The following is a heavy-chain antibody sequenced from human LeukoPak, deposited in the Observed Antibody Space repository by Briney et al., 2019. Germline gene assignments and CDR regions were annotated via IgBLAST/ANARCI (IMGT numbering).Heavy chain of an antibody. D-gene: IGHD2-15*01. CDR1: GFTFSSYE. V-gene: IGHV3-48*03. CDR3: ARGDSVAAFDI. Sequence: GGSLRLSCAASGFTFSSYEMNWVRQAPGKGLEWLSYISSSGSTIYHADSVKGRFTISRDNAKNSLYLQMNSLRAEDSAVYSCARGDSVAAFDIWGRGTMVTVSS. CDR2: ISSSGSTI. J-gene: IGHJ3*02.